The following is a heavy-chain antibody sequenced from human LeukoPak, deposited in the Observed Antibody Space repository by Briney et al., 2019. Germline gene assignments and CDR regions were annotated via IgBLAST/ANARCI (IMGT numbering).Heavy chain of an antibody. CDR1: GGSISSGDYY. CDR3: AGGPPAAYCGGDCYLGWDY. CDR2: IYYSGST. Sequence: SQTLSLTCTVSGGSISSGDYYWSWIRQPPGKGLEWIGYIYYSGSTYYNPSLKSRVTISVDTSKNQFSLKLSSVTAADTAVYYCAGGPPAAYCGGDCYLGWDYWGQGTLVTVSS. J-gene: IGHJ4*02. D-gene: IGHD2-21*02. V-gene: IGHV4-30-4*01.